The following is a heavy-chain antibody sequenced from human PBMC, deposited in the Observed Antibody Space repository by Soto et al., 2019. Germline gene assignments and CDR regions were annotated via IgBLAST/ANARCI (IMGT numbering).Heavy chain of an antibody. Sequence: SVKVSCKASGGTFSSYAISWVRQAPGQGLGWMGGIIPIFGTANYAQKFQGRVTITADESTSTAYMELSSLRSEDTAVYYCARWRGAGYSYGIDYWGQGTLVTVSS. CDR1: GGTFSSYA. V-gene: IGHV1-69*13. CDR2: IIPIFGTA. J-gene: IGHJ4*02. CDR3: ARWRGAGYSYGIDY. D-gene: IGHD5-18*01.